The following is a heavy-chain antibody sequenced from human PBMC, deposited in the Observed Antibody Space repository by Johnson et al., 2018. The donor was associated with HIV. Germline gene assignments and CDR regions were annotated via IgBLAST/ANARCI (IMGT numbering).Heavy chain of an antibody. CDR3: ARAGYSNYDRAFDI. CDR2: IKQGGSEK. D-gene: IGHD4-11*01. J-gene: IGHJ3*02. V-gene: IGHV3-7*01. Sequence: VQLVESGGGLIQPGGSLRLSCAASGFTVSSYAMSWVRQAPGKGLEWVANIKQGGSEKYYVDSVKGRFSISRDNAKNSLYLQMNSLRAEDTALYYCARAGYSNYDRAFDIWGQGTMVTVSS. CDR1: GFTVSSYA.